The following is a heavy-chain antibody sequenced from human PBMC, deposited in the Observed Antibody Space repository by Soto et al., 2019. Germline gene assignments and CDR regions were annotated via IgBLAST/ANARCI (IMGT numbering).Heavy chain of an antibody. V-gene: IGHV1-18*01. Sequence: QVQLVQSGAEVKKAGASVKVSCKASGYTFASYGISWVRQAPGQGLEWMGWISGYNGDTNYAQKLQDRVTMTTDTXRSTVDMELRSLRSDDTAVYYCARGGRGVTLYFDYWGQGTLVTASS. CDR2: ISGYNGDT. J-gene: IGHJ4*02. CDR3: ARGGRGVTLYFDY. CDR1: GYTFASYG. D-gene: IGHD3-10*01.